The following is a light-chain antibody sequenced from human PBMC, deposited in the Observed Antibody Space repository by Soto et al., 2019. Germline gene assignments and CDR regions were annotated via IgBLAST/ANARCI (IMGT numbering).Light chain of an antibody. CDR3: CSYAGGSYV. CDR2: DVN. J-gene: IGLJ1*01. Sequence: QAALSQARSVSGSPGQAVGISWTGNNSDVGGYNYVSWYQEQPGKAPRVMIYDVNKRPSGVPDRFSGSKSGNTASLTISGLQAEDEADYYCCSYAGGSYVFGTGTKVTVL. CDR1: NSDVGGYNY. V-gene: IGLV2-11*01.